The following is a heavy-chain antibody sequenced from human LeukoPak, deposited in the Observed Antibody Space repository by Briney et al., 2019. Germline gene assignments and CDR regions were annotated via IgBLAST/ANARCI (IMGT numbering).Heavy chain of an antibody. J-gene: IGHJ4*02. D-gene: IGHD3-10*01. CDR1: GYSIKSGYS. CDR3: AVGTSYYGSQPDY. V-gene: IGHV4-38-2*02. CDR2: IYHSGSS. Sequence: SETLSLTCTVSGYSIKSGYSWGWTRQPPGKGLEWIGNIYHSGSSFYMSSLKSRLTISVDTSKNQFSLKLISVTAADTAVYFCAVGTSYYGSQPDYWGQGTLVTVSS.